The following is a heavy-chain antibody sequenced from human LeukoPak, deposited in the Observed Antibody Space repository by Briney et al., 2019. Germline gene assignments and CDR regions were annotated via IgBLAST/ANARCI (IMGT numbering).Heavy chain of an antibody. D-gene: IGHD3-3*01. CDR3: ARDLNYDFILLA. V-gene: IGHV1-69*13. CDR2: IIPIFGTA. CDR1: GGTFSSYA. J-gene: IGHJ5*02. Sequence: SVKVSCKASGGTFSSYAISWVRQAPGQGLEWMGGIIPIFGTANYAQKFQGRVTIAADESTSTAYMELSSLRSEDTAVYYCARDLNYDFILLAWGQGTLVTVSS.